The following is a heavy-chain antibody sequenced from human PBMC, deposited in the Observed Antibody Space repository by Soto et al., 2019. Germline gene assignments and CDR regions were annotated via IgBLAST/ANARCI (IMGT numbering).Heavy chain of an antibody. CDR2: VYYSGTT. CDR3: ARDYWANEKRFES. J-gene: IGHJ4*02. D-gene: IGHD2-8*02. CDR1: GGSISSGDYY. V-gene: IGHV4-61*08. Sequence: SETLSLTCTVSGGSISSGDYYWSLIRQPPGKGLEWIGYVYYSGTTKYNPSLKSRATISVDTTNNQFSLRLGPMTPADTAVYYCARDYWANEKRFESWGQGTLVTVSS.